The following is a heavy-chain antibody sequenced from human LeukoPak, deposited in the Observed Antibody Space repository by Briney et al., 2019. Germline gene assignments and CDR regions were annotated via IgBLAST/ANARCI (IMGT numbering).Heavy chain of an antibody. Sequence: GGSLRLSCAASEFTIRHNYMSWVRQAPGKGLEWVSVIYSGGSTYYADSVKGRFTISRDNSKNTLYLQMNSLRAEDTAVYYCAGDDGRSFDYWGQGTLVTVSS. CDR2: IYSGGST. D-gene: IGHD2-8*01. CDR1: EFTIRHNY. CDR3: AGDDGRSFDY. J-gene: IGHJ4*02. V-gene: IGHV3-53*01.